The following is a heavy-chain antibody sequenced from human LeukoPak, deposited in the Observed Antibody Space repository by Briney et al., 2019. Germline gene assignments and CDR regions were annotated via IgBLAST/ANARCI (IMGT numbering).Heavy chain of an antibody. Sequence: GGSLRLSCAASGFIFSSYAMSWVRQAPGKGLEWVSAISGSGSITVYADSVEGRFTISRDNSKNMLYLQMSSQRAKDTAVYYCAKDSYSGSGSYTYGTFDYWGQGTLVTVSS. J-gene: IGHJ4*02. D-gene: IGHD3-10*01. CDR2: ISGSGSIT. CDR1: GFIFSSYA. CDR3: AKDSYSGSGSYTYGTFDY. V-gene: IGHV3-23*01.